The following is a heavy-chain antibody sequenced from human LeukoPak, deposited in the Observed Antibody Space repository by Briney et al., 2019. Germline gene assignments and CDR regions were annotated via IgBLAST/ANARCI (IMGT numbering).Heavy chain of an antibody. Sequence: GGSLRLSCAASGFTFSSYSMNWVRQAPGKGLEWVSSISSSSSYIYYADSVKGLFTISRDNAKNSLYLQMNSLRAEDTAVYYCAREYYYDSSGYYSPEDYWGQGTLVTVSS. CDR1: GFTFSSYS. CDR2: ISSSSSYI. V-gene: IGHV3-21*01. J-gene: IGHJ4*02. D-gene: IGHD3-22*01. CDR3: AREYYYDSSGYYSPEDY.